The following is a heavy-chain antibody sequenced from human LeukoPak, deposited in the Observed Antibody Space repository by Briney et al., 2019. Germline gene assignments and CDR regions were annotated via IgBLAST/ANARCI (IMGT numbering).Heavy chain of an antibody. V-gene: IGHV3-23*01. CDR3: AKELWFGELLSGVFDY. CDR2: ISGSGGST. D-gene: IGHD3-10*01. Sequence: GGSLRLSCAASGFTFSSYAMSWVRQAPGKGLEWVSAISGSGGSTYYADSVKGRFTISRDNSKNTLYLQMNSLRAEDTAVYYCAKELWFGELLSGVFDYWGQGTLVTVSS. CDR1: GFTFSSYA. J-gene: IGHJ4*02.